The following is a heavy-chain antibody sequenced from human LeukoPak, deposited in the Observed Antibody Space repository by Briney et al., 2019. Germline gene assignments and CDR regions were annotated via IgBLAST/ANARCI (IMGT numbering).Heavy chain of an antibody. CDR3: ASRTKTGTTKGYFDS. CDR1: GGSISSSDYC. D-gene: IGHD1-1*01. CDR2: IEYSGST. V-gene: IGHV4-39*01. J-gene: IGHJ4*02. Sequence: SETLSLTCTVSGGSISSSDYCWGWIRHPPGKALESVGTIEYSGSTSYNPSLKSRVTISVDTSKNQFSLRLSSVPAADSAVYYCASRTKTGTTKGYFDSWGRGTLAIVSS.